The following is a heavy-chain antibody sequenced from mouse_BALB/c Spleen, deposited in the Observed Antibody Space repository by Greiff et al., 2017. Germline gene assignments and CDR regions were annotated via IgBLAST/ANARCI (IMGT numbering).Heavy chain of an antibody. Sequence: LVESGGGLVKPGGSLKLSCAASGFTFSSYAMSWVRQSPEKRLEWVAEISSGGSYTYYPDTVTGRFTISRDNAKNTLYLEMSSLRSEDTAMYYCAREGYGNPWFAYWGQGTLVTVSA. CDR3: AREGYGNPWFAY. CDR1: GFTFSSYA. D-gene: IGHD2-1*01. V-gene: IGHV5-9-4*01. CDR2: ISSGGSYT. J-gene: IGHJ3*01.